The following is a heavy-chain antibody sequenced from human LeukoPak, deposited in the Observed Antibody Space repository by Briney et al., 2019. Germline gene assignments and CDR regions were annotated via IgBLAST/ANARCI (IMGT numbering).Heavy chain of an antibody. CDR2: IKSKSDGGTT. CDR1: GLTFSNAW. CDR3: TTDRDSEGKSYGMDV. J-gene: IGHJ6*02. D-gene: IGHD2-15*01. V-gene: IGHV3-15*01. Sequence: GGSLRLSCAASGLTFSNAWMYCVRQAPGKGLEWVGRIKSKSDGGTTDYAAPVKGRFTISRDDSKNTLYLQMDSLKTEDTAVYSCTTDRDSEGKSYGMDVWGQGTTVTVSS.